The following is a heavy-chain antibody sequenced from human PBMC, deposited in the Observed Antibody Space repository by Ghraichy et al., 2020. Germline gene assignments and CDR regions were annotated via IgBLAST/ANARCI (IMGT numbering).Heavy chain of an antibody. CDR3: AKDKENGQWLVKLGY. CDR1: GFTFDDYA. Sequence: GESLNISCAASGFTFDDYAMHWVRQAPGKGLEWVSLISGDGGSTYYADSVKGRFTISRDNSKNSLYLQMNSLRTEDTASYYCAKDKENGQWLVKLGYWGQGTLVTVSS. D-gene: IGHD6-19*01. J-gene: IGHJ4*02. V-gene: IGHV3-43*02. CDR2: ISGDGGST.